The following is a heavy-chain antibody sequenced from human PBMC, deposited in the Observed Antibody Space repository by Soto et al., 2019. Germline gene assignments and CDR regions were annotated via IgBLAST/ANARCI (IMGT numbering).Heavy chain of an antibody. CDR3: ARGKDCSTTSCYSPKWFDP. D-gene: IGHD2-2*01. Sequence: SVKVSCKDSGGTFSSSTFVWVRQAPGQGLEWMGRIIPILGIANYAQKFQGRVTITAYILTSTAYMELSSLRSDDTAVYYCARGKDCSTTSCYSPKWFDPWGQGTLVTVSS. CDR2: IIPILGIA. J-gene: IGHJ5*02. CDR1: GGTFSSST. V-gene: IGHV1-69*02.